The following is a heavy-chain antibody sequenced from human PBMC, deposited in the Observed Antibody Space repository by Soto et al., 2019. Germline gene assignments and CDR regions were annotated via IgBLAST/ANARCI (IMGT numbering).Heavy chain of an antibody. Sequence: PSETLSLTXAVYGGSFSGYYWSWIRQPPGKGLEWIGEINHSGSTNYNPSLKSRVTISVDTSKNQFSLKLSSVTAADTAVYYCARSPPRYYYYGMDVWGQGTTVSVSS. CDR2: INHSGST. J-gene: IGHJ6*02. CDR3: ARSPPRYYYYGMDV. V-gene: IGHV4-34*01. CDR1: GGSFSGYY.